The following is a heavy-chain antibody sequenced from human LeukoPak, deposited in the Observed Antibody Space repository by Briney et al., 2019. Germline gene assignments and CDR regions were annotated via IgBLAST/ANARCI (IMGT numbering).Heavy chain of an antibody. V-gene: IGHV1-69*13. Sequence: SVKVSCEASGGTFSSYAISWVRQAPGQGLEWMGGIIPIFGTANYAQKFQGRVTITADESTSTAYMELSSLRSEDTAVYYCARVAYCSSTTPTSCFLDHWGQGTLVTVSS. CDR3: ARVAYCSSTTPTSCFLDH. D-gene: IGHD2-2*01. CDR1: GGTFSSYA. CDR2: IIPIFGTA. J-gene: IGHJ4*02.